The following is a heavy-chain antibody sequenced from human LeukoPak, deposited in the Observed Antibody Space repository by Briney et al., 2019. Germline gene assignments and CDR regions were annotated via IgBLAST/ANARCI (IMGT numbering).Heavy chain of an antibody. V-gene: IGHV4-59*01. J-gene: IGHJ4*02. D-gene: IGHD2/OR15-2a*01. CDR2: IYYSEST. Sequence: SETLSLTCTVSRGSISSYYWSWIRQPPGKGLEWIGYIYYSESTNYNPSLKSRVTISVDTSKNQFSLRLSSVTAADTAVYYCARASDGVINDYWGQGTLVTVSS. CDR1: RGSISSYY. CDR3: ARASDGVINDY.